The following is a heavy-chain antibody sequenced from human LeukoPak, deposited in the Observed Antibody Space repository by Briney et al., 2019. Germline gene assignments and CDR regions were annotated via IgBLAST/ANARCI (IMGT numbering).Heavy chain of an antibody. Sequence: SETLSLICAVSGGSISSHYWSWIRQPPGKGLEWIGYIYYSGSTNYNPSLKSRVTISVDTSKNQFSLKLSSVTAADTAVYYCARGDLYPGYWGQGTLVTVSS. CDR1: GGSISSHY. J-gene: IGHJ4*02. CDR2: IYYSGST. D-gene: IGHD2-2*02. V-gene: IGHV4-59*11. CDR3: ARGDLYPGY.